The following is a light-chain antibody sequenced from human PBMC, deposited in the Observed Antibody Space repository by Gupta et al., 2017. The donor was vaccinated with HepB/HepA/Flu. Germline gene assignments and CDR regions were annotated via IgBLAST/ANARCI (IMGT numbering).Light chain of an antibody. J-gene: IGKJ2*01. CDR1: QSISSH. CDR2: AAS. Sequence: DIQMTQSQASLSAAVGDRVTITCRASQSISSHLNWYQHKPGRAPRLLIYAASSLQSGVPSRFSGSGSGTDFTLTINSLQPEDFATYYCQKTYNAPYTFGQGTKLEIK. CDR3: QKTYNAPYT. V-gene: IGKV1-39*01.